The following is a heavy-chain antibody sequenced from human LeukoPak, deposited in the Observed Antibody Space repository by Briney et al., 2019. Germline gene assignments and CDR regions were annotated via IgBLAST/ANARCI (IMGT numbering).Heavy chain of an antibody. D-gene: IGHD3-9*01. Sequence: ASVKVSCKASGYTFTSYGISWVRQAPGQGLEWMGWISTYNGNTNYAQKLQGRVTMTTDTSTSTAYMELRSLRSDDTAVYYCARAPYYDILTGYYYFDYWGQGTLVTVSS. CDR3: ARAPYYDILTGYYYFDY. CDR2: ISTYNGNT. CDR1: GYTFTSYG. V-gene: IGHV1-18*01. J-gene: IGHJ4*02.